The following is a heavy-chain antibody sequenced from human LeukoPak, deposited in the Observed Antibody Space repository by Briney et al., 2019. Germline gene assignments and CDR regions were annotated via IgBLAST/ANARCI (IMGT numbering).Heavy chain of an antibody. Sequence: PGGSLRLSCAASGFTFSSYSMNWVRQAPGKGLEWVSSISSSSSYIYYADSVKGRFTISRDNSKNTLYLQMNSLRAEDTAVYYCAKGALHYQLLAAFDIWGQGTMVTVSS. CDR3: AKGALHYQLLAAFDI. V-gene: IGHV3-21*04. D-gene: IGHD2-2*01. J-gene: IGHJ3*02. CDR1: GFTFSSYS. CDR2: ISSSSSYI.